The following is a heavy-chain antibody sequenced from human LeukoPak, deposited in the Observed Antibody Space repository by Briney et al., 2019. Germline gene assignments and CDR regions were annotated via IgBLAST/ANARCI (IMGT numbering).Heavy chain of an antibody. V-gene: IGHV3-30-3*01. CDR3: AKVTYDYLWGSFET. CDR2: ISYDGSNK. Sequence: PGGSLRLSCAASGFTFSSYAMHWVRQAPGKGLEWVAVISYDGSNKYYADSVKGRFTISRDNSKNTLYLQMNSLRAEDTAVYYCAKVTYDYLWGSFETWGQGTLVTVSS. D-gene: IGHD3-16*01. J-gene: IGHJ5*02. CDR1: GFTFSSYA.